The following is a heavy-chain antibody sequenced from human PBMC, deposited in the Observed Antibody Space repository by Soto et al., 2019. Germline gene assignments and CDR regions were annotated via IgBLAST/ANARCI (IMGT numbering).Heavy chain of an antibody. CDR3: ARSAYYDSRYFDL. CDR2: IYHSGST. V-gene: IGHV4-4*02. D-gene: IGHD3-3*01. CDR1: GGSISSSNW. J-gene: IGHJ2*01. Sequence: QVQLQESGPGLVKPSGTLSLTCAVSGGSISSSNWWSWVRQPPGKGLEWIGEIYHSGSTNYNPSLKSRVSISVDKSQTQFSLKLSSVTAADTAVFYCARSAYYDSRYFDLWGRGTLVTVSS.